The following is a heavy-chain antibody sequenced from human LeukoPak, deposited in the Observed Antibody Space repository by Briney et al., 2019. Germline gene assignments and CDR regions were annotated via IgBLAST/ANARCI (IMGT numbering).Heavy chain of an antibody. D-gene: IGHD3-10*01. V-gene: IGHV1-69*04. CDR1: GGTFSSYA. CDR3: ARSGYYYGSGSYSDETDY. J-gene: IGHJ4*02. CDR2: IIPILGIA. Sequence: ASVKVSCKASGGTFSSYAISWVRQAPGQGLEWMGRIIPILGIANYAQKLQGRVTMTTDTSTSTAYMELRSLRSDDTAVYYCARSGYYYGSGSYSDETDYWGQGTLVTVSS.